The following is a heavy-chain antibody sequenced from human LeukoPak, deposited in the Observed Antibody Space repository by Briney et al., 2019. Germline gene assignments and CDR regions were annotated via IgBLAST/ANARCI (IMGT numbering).Heavy chain of an antibody. CDR1: GGSISSSSYY. CDR2: IYYSGST. Sequence: SSETLSLTCTVSGGSISSSSYYWGWIRQPPGKGLEWIGSIYYSGSTYYNPSLKSRVTISVDTSKNQFSLKLSSVTAADTAVYYCGGASSSWSEFDYWGQGTLVTVSS. J-gene: IGHJ4*02. CDR3: GGASSSWSEFDY. V-gene: IGHV4-39*07. D-gene: IGHD6-13*01.